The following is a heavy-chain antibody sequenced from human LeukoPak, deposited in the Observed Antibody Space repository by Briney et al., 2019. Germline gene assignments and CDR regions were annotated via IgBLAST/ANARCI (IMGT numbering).Heavy chain of an antibody. J-gene: IGHJ4*02. CDR3: ARVSGSGWYYFDH. D-gene: IGHD6-19*01. Sequence: PSETLSLTCTVSGGSGSSYFWSWVRQSPEKGLEWIGYIYNSGNTNYNPSLKSRVTISRDMSRNQFSLKVRSVTPAGTAVYYCARVSGSGWYYFDHWGQGALVTVSS. V-gene: IGHV4-59*02. CDR1: GGSGSSYF. CDR2: IYNSGNT.